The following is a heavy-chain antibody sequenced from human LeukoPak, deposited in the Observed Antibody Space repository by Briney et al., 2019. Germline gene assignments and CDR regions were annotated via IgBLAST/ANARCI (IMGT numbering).Heavy chain of an antibody. J-gene: IGHJ4*02. CDR3: ARGDITMIVVVTPFDY. V-gene: IGHV3-30*03. CDR2: ISYDGSNK. D-gene: IGHD3-22*01. Sequence: GGSLRLSCAASGFTFSSYGMHWVRQAPGKGLEWVAVISYDGSNKYYADSVKGRFTISRDNSKNTLYLQMNSLRAEDTAVYYCARGDITMIVVVTPFDYWGQGTLVTVSS. CDR1: GFTFSSYG.